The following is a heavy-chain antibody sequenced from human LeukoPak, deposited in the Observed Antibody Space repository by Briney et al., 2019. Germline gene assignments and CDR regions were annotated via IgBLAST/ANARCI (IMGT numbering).Heavy chain of an antibody. J-gene: IGHJ5*02. Sequence: PGGSLRLSCAASGFTFSSYGMHWVRQAPGKGLEWVAFIRYDGSNKYYADSVKGRFTISRDNSKNTLYLQMNSLRAEDTAVYYCAKDGTALTGDGDWFDPWGQGTLVTVSS. CDR2: IRYDGSNK. V-gene: IGHV3-30*02. D-gene: IGHD7-27*01. CDR3: AKDGTALTGDGDWFDP. CDR1: GFTFSSYG.